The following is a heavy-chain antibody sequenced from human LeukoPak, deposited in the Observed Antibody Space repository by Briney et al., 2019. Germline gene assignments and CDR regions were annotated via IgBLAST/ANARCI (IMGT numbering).Heavy chain of an antibody. J-gene: IGHJ4*02. D-gene: IGHD3-3*01. CDR2: INPHSGGT. CDR1: GYTFTGYY. V-gene: IGHV1-2*02. Sequence: ASVKVSCKASGYTFTGYYMHWVRQAPGQGLEWMGWINPHSGGTNYAQKFQGRVTMTRDTSISTAYMELSRLRSDDTAVYYCARAIGITIFGVVTPTHFDYWGQGTLVTVSS. CDR3: ARAIGITIFGVVTPTHFDY.